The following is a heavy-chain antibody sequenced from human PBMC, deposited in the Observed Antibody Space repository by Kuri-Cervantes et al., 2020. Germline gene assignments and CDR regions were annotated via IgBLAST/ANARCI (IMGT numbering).Heavy chain of an antibody. Sequence: GESLKISCAASGFTFSGSAMHWVRQASGKGLEWVGRIRSKANSYATACAASVKGRFTISRDDSKNTAYLQMNSLKTEDTAVYYCTRRIRSWYDDAFDIWGQGTMVTVSS. D-gene: IGHD6-13*01. CDR1: GFTFSGSA. V-gene: IGHV3-73*01. J-gene: IGHJ3*02. CDR3: TRRIRSWYDDAFDI. CDR2: IRSKANSYAT.